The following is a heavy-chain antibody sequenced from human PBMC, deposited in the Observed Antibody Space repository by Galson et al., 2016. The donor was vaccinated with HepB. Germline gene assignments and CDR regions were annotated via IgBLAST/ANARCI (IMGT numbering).Heavy chain of an antibody. CDR3: ARIASRDKRRIVAVTAIPGGFDS. J-gene: IGHJ4*02. V-gene: IGHV3-30*03. CDR1: GFTFNHYG. CDR2: ISADGSVE. D-gene: IGHD2-21*02. Sequence: SLRLSCAASGFTFNHYGMHWVRQAPGKGLGWVAVISADGSVEYYADSVRGRLTISRDNSKNMLYLQMNSLSTDDTAVYYCARIASRDKRRIVAVTAIPGGFDSWGQGTLVTVSS.